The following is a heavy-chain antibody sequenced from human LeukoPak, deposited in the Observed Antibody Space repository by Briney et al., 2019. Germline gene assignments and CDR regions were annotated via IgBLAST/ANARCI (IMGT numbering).Heavy chain of an antibody. J-gene: IGHJ4*02. Sequence: SETLSLTCTVSGGSMSYYFWSWIRQPPGKGLEWIGNVYYTGSTNYNPSLKSRVIIFVDTSKNQFSLKLSSVTAADTAVYYCARHGDYYDSSGPLDYWGQGTLVTVSS. CDR1: GGSMSYYF. CDR3: ARHGDYYDSSGPLDY. CDR2: VYYTGST. V-gene: IGHV4-59*08. D-gene: IGHD3-22*01.